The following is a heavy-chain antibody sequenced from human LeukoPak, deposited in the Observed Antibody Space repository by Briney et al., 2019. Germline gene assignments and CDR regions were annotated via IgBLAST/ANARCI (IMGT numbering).Heavy chain of an antibody. J-gene: IGHJ4*02. V-gene: IGHV3-21*01. CDR1: GFTFSSYS. Sequence: GGSLRLSCAASGFTFSSYSMNWVRQAPGKGLEWVSSISSSSSYIYYADSVKGRFTISRDNAKNSLYLQMNSLRAEDTAVYYCARDPWRCGGDFYSYSFDYWGQGTLVTVSS. CDR2: ISSSSSYI. CDR3: ARDPWRCGGDFYSYSFDY. D-gene: IGHD2-21*02.